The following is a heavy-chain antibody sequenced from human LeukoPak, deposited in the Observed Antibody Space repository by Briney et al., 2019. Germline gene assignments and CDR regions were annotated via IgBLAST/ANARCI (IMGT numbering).Heavy chain of an antibody. Sequence: SETLSLTCTVSGGSISSHYWSWIRQPPGKGLEWIGYTYTSGSTNYNPSLKSRVTISVDTSKNQFSLKLSSVTAADTAVYYCASASIAAPSGFDYWGQGTLVTVSS. J-gene: IGHJ4*02. CDR2: TYTSGST. V-gene: IGHV4-4*09. CDR1: GGSISSHY. CDR3: ASASIAAPSGFDY. D-gene: IGHD6-6*01.